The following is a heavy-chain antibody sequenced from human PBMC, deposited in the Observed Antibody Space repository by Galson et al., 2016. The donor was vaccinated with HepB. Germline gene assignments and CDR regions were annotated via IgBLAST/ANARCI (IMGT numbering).Heavy chain of an antibody. V-gene: IGHV3-23*01. CDR3: AKSPWYDSSGYYYFDY. D-gene: IGHD3-22*01. CDR2: VSGSGGST. Sequence: SLRLSCAASGFIFSSYATSWVRQAPGEGLEWISGVSGSGGSTFYADSVKGRFTISRDKSKNALYLQMNSLRAEDTAVYHCAKSPWYDSSGYYYFDYWGQGTLVTVSS. CDR1: GFIFSSYA. J-gene: IGHJ4*02.